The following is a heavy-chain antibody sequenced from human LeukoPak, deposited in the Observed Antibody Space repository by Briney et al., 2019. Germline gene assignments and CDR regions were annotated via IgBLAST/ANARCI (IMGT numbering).Heavy chain of an antibody. CDR2: INPNSGGT. J-gene: IGHJ5*02. CDR3: ARPTDSSGYHNWFDH. CDR1: GYTFTGYY. V-gene: IGHV1-2*02. D-gene: IGHD3-22*01. Sequence: ASVKVSFKASGYTFTGYYMHWVRQAPGQGLEWMGWINPNSGGTNYAQKFQGRVTMTRDTSISTAYMELSRLRSDDTAVYYCARPTDSSGYHNWFDHWGQGTLVTVSS.